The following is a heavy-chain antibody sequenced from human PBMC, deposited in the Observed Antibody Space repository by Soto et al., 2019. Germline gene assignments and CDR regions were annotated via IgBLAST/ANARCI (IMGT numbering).Heavy chain of an antibody. CDR2: IWYDGSNK. CDR1: GFTFSSYG. V-gene: IGHV3-33*08. CDR3: ARDVGCSSPSCDYYYYMDV. D-gene: IGHD2-2*01. Sequence: GGSLRLSCAASGFTFSSYGMHWVRPAPGKGLEWVAVIWYDGSNKYYADSVKGRFTISRDNSKNTLYLQMNSLRAEDTAMYSCARDVGCSSPSCDYYYYMDVWGKGTTVTVSS. J-gene: IGHJ6*03.